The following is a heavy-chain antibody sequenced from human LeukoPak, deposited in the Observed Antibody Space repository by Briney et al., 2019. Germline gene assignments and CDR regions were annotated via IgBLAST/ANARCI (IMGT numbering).Heavy chain of an antibody. J-gene: IGHJ5*02. D-gene: IGHD3-22*01. Sequence: PSETLSLTCTVSGGSISSYYWSWIRQPPGKGLEWIGYIYYSGSTNYNPSLKSRVTISVDTSKNQFSLKLSSVTAADTAVYYCARHGYYDSSDNWFDPWGQGTLVTVSS. CDR2: IYYSGST. V-gene: IGHV4-59*08. CDR3: ARHGYYDSSDNWFDP. CDR1: GGSISSYY.